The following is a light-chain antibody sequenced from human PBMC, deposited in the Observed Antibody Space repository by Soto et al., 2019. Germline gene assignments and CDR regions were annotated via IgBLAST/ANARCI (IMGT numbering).Light chain of an antibody. CDR1: TSNIGSHS. CDR2: TNN. V-gene: IGLV1-44*01. J-gene: IGLJ1*01. CDR3: ATWDDSLKGV. Sequence: QSVLTQPPCASGTPGQRVTISCSGSTSNIGSHSVNWFQHLPGTAPKLLIITNNQRPSGVPDRFSGYKSGTSASLVISGLQSEDEADYYCATWDDSLKGVFGTGTKVTAL.